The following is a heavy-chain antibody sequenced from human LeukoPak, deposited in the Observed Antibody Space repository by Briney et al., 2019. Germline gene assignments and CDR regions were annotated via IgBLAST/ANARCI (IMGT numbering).Heavy chain of an antibody. CDR3: ATSLRGSYRYPTASYYFDY. CDR2: ISGSGGST. CDR1: GFTFSSYA. J-gene: IGHJ4*02. D-gene: IGHD3-16*02. V-gene: IGHV3-23*01. Sequence: GGSLRLSCAASGFTFSSYAISWVRQAPGKGLEWVSAISGSGGSTYYADSVKGRFTISRDNSKNTLYLQMNSLRAEDTAVYYCATSLRGSYRYPTASYYFDYWGQGTLVTVSS.